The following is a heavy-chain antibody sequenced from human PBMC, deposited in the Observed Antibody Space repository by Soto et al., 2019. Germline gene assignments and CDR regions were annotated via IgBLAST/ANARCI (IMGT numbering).Heavy chain of an antibody. CDR1: GFTFSSYA. Sequence: GGSLRLSCAASGFTFSSYAMSWVRQAPGKGLEWVSAISGSGGSTYYADSVKGRFTISRDNSKNTLYLQMNSLRAEDTAVYYCAKDRDGVVAAGPFDPWGQGTLVTVSS. D-gene: IGHD2-15*01. J-gene: IGHJ5*02. CDR3: AKDRDGVVAAGPFDP. CDR2: ISGSGGST. V-gene: IGHV3-23*01.